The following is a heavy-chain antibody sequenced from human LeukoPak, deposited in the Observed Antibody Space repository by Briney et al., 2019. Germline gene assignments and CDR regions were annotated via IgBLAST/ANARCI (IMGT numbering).Heavy chain of an antibody. J-gene: IGHJ4*02. CDR3: AKGRITRVGIDY. V-gene: IGHV3-23*01. Sequence: HPGGSLRLSCAASGFTFSSYAMSWVRQAPGKGLEWVSAISGSGGSTYYADSVKGRFTISRDNAKNSLYLQMNSLRAEDTALYYCAKGRITRVGIDYWGQGTLVTVSS. CDR1: GFTFSSYA. D-gene: IGHD7-27*01. CDR2: ISGSGGST.